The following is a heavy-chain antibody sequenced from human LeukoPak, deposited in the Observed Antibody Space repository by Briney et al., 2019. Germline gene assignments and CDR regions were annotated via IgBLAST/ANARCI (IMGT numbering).Heavy chain of an antibody. D-gene: IGHD1-26*01. Sequence: SETLSLTCTVSGGSISSYYWSWIRQPAGKGLEWIGRIYTSGSTNYNPSLKSRVTMSVDSSNNQFSLKLSSVTAADTAVFYCARENTGSYREFDYWGQGTLVTVPS. CDR2: IYTSGST. V-gene: IGHV4-4*07. J-gene: IGHJ4*02. CDR1: GGSISSYY. CDR3: ARENTGSYREFDY.